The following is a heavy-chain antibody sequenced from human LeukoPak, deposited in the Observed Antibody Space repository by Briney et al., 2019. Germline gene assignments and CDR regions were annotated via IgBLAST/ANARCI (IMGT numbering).Heavy chain of an antibody. J-gene: IGHJ5*02. CDR1: GGSISSYY. CDR3: AREVWISTGHLNWFDP. V-gene: IGHV4-59*01. CDR2: IYYSGNT. Sequence: SETLSLTCTVSGGSISSYYWSWIRQPPGKGLEWIGYIYYSGNTNYNPSLKSRVTLSVDTSKNQFSLKLSSVTAADTAVYYCAREVWISTGHLNWFDPWGQGTLVTVSS. D-gene: IGHD2-2*03.